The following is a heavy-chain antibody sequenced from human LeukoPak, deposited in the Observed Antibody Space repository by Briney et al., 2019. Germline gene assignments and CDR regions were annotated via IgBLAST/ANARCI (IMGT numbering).Heavy chain of an antibody. CDR1: GGSISSYY. CDR2: IYYSGST. J-gene: IGHJ4*02. Sequence: SETLSLTCTVSGGSISSYYWSWIRQPPGKGLEWIGYIYYSGSTKYNPSLQSRVTMSMDTSKNQVSLKLSSVSAADSAVYSCATNTGSYFAWFDYWGQGTLVTVSS. V-gene: IGHV4-59*03. D-gene: IGHD1-26*01. CDR3: ATNTGSYFAWFDY.